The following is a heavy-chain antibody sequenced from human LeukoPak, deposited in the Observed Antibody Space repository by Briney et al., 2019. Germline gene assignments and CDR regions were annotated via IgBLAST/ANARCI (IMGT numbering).Heavy chain of an antibody. D-gene: IGHD3-16*02. J-gene: IGHJ3*02. CDR2: ISGSGGST. CDR3: AKHDYVWGSYRYVAFDI. Sequence: GGSLRLSCAASGFTFSSYAMSWVRQAPGKGLEWVSAISGSGGSTYYADSVKGRFTISRDSSKNTLYLQMNSLRAEDTAVYYCAKHDYVWGSYRYVAFDIWGQGTMVTVSS. CDR1: GFTFSSYA. V-gene: IGHV3-23*01.